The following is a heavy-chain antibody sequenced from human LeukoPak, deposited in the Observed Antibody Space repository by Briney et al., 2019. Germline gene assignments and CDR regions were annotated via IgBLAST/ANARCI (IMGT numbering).Heavy chain of an antibody. V-gene: IGHV3-74*01. CDR3: AKGAEYFYDSSGLIDF. D-gene: IGHD3-22*01. J-gene: IGHJ4*02. CDR2: IQNDGVST. CDR1: GFTFSYHW. Sequence: GGSLRLSYAASGFTFSYHWMHWVRQVPGKGLVWVSRIQNDGVSTTYADSVKGRFTISRDNAKNTLYLQMISLRDEDTAIYYCAKGAEYFYDSSGLIDFWGQGTLVTVSS.